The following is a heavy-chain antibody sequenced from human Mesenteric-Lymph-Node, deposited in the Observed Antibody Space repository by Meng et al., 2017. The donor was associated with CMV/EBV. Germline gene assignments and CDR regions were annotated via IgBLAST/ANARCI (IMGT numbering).Heavy chain of an antibody. CDR2: ISAHNGNT. J-gene: IGHJ4*02. CDR3: ARETDGYGIVYYFDY. V-gene: IGHV1-18*01. CDR1: GYTFTRYG. Sequence: SGYTFTRYGVSWVRQAPGQGLEWMGWISAHNGNTNFAQKLQGRVAMTTDTSTSTAYMELRSLKSDDTAVYYCARETDGYGIVYYFDYWGQGTLVTVSS. D-gene: IGHD1-26*01.